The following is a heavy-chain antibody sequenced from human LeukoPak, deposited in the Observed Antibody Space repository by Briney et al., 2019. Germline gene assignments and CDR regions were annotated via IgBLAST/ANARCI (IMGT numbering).Heavy chain of an antibody. Sequence: SETLSLTCTVSGGSISSGSYYWSWIRQPAGKGLEWIGRIYTSGSTNYNPSLKSRVTISVDTSKNQFSLKLSSVTAADTAVYYCARSPQVAVAGTYNWFDPWGQGTLVTVSS. CDR1: GGSISSGSYY. CDR2: IYTSGST. D-gene: IGHD6-19*01. J-gene: IGHJ5*02. CDR3: ARSPQVAVAGTYNWFDP. V-gene: IGHV4-61*02.